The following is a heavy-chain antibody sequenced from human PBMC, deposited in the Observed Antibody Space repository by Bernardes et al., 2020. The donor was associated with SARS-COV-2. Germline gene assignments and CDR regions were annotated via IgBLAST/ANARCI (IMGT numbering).Heavy chain of an antibody. J-gene: IGHJ3*02. CDR3: ARSGTYPDAFDI. D-gene: IGHD1-26*01. Sequence: SVTVSCKTSGNTFTSYAVIWVRQSPGQGLDCMGGIIPLLGTTNSAQHFQGRVTIAADESTSTVYMELSSLRSEDTAMYYCARSGTYPDAFDIWGQGTMVTVSS. V-gene: IGHV1-69*13. CDR2: IIPLLGTT. CDR1: GNTFTSYA.